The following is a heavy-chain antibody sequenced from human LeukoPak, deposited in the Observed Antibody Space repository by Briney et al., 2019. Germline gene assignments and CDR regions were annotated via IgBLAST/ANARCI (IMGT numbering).Heavy chain of an antibody. D-gene: IGHD3-3*01. CDR3: ARGSGYHYYYYMDV. CDR1: GGSFSGYY. Sequence: PSETLSLTCAVYGGSFSGYYWSWIRQPPGKGLEWIGEINHSGSTNYNPSLKSRVTISVDTSKNQFSLKLSSVTAADTAVYYCARGSGYHYYYYMDVWGKGTTVTVSS. V-gene: IGHV4-34*01. CDR2: INHSGST. J-gene: IGHJ6*03.